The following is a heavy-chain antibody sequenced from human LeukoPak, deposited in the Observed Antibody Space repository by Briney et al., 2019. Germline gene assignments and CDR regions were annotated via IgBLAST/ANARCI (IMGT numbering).Heavy chain of an antibody. CDR1: GGSISSYY. D-gene: IGHD3-22*01. CDR2: IYYSGST. V-gene: IGHV4-59*01. J-gene: IGHJ4*02. CDR3: ARVGSAYDSSGYYHYVIDY. Sequence: SETLSLTCTVSGGSISSYYWSWIRQPPGKGLEWIGYIYYSGSTNYNPSLKSRVTISVDTSKNQFSLKLSSVTAADTAVYYCARVGSAYDSSGYYHYVIDYWGQGTLVTVSS.